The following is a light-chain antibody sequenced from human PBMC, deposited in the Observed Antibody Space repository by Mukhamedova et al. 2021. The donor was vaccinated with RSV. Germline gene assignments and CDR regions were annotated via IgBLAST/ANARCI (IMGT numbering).Light chain of an antibody. CDR2: DAS. CDR3: QQFNSYPIT. J-gene: IGKJ5*01. Sequence: WYQRRVHGRAPKLLIYDASSLESGVPSRFSGSGSGTDFTLTISSLQSEDFATYYCQQFNSYPITFCQGTRLETK. V-gene: IGKV1-13*02.